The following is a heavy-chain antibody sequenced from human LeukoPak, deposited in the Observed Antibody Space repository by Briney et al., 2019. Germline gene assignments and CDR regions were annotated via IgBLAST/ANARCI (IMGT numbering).Heavy chain of an antibody. CDR1: GRSLTTYH. D-gene: IGHD3-3*01. CDR2: IKTSAIT. Sequence: PETLSLTCAVSGRSLTTYHWSWIRQSPGKGLEWIGEIKTSAITNYNPSLESRVTISVDTSKNQFSLNLRSVTAADAAVYYCASQMLEWYGLDVWGQGTTVTVSS. CDR3: ASQMLEWYGLDV. V-gene: IGHV4-34*01. J-gene: IGHJ6*02.